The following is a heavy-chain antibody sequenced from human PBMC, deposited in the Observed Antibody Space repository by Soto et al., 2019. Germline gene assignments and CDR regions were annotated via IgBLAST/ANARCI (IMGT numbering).Heavy chain of an antibody. CDR3: AKDMEDSSGWYVDY. Sequence: GGSLRLSCAASGFTFDDYAMHWVRQAPGKGLEWVSGISWNSGSIGYADSVKGRFTISRDNAKNSLYLQMNSLRAEDTALYYCAKDMEDSSGWYVDYWGQGTLVTVSS. V-gene: IGHV3-9*01. CDR2: ISWNSGSI. CDR1: GFTFDDYA. J-gene: IGHJ4*02. D-gene: IGHD6-19*01.